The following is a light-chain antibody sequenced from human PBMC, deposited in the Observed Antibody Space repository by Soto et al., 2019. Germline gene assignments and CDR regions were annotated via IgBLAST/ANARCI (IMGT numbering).Light chain of an antibody. J-gene: IGKJ4*01. CDR1: GIVTSY. CDR2: GVS. V-gene: IGKV3D-15*01. Sequence: DIELTHSHATLSLPQWPIGTLSCKARGIVTSYLAWYQQKPGQAPRLLVYGVSNRATGIPARFSGSGSGTEFTLTINSLQSEDCAAYYCQQYHTWPVTFGGGTKVDIK. CDR3: QQYHTWPVT.